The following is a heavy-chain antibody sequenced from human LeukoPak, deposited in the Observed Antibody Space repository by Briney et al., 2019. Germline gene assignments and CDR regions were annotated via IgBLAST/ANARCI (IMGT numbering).Heavy chain of an antibody. V-gene: IGHV1-18*01. CDR1: GYTFTSYG. CDR2: ISAYNGNT. Sequence: ASVKVSCKASGYTFTSYGISWVRQAPGQGLEWMGWISAYNGNTNYAQKLQGRVTMTTDTSTSTAYMELRSLRSDDTAVYYCARAPYYYDSSGYLYYWGKGTLVTASS. J-gene: IGHJ4*02. D-gene: IGHD3-22*01. CDR3: ARAPYYYDSSGYLYY.